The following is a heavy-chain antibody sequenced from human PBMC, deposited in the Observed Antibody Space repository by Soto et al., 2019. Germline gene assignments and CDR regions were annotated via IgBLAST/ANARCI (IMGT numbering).Heavy chain of an antibody. J-gene: IGHJ4*02. CDR1: GGSISSNIYY. CDR2: IHYSGST. D-gene: IGHD3-9*01. Sequence: SSETLSLTCTVSGGSISSNIYYWGWIRQPPGKGLEWIGNIHYSGSTGYNPSLKSRVTISLDTPKNQFSLKLSSVTAADTAVYYCARHPGYYDILTGYTTYYFDSWGQGILVTVSS. CDR3: ARHPGYYDILTGYTTYYFDS. V-gene: IGHV4-39*01.